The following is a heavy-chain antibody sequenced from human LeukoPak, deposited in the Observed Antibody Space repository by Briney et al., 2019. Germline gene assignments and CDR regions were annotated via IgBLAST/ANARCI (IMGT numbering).Heavy chain of an antibody. CDR1: GFTFSSYA. Sequence: GGSLRLSCAASGFTFSSYAMSWVRQAPGKGLEWVSAISGSGGSTYYADSVKGRFTISRDNSKNTLYLQMNSLRAEDTAVYYCAKDQKERWLQTTVTTAAQVLGGQGTLVTVSS. V-gene: IGHV3-23*01. D-gene: IGHD4-17*01. CDR3: AKDQKERWLQTTVTTAAQVL. CDR2: ISGSGGST. J-gene: IGHJ4*02.